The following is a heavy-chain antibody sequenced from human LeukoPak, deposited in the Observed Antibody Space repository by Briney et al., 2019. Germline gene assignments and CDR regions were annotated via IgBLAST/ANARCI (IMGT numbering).Heavy chain of an antibody. Sequence: PSETLSLTCTVSGGSISSGYYWGWIRQPPGKGLEWIGSIYHSGSTYYNPSLKSRVTISVDTSKNQFSLKLSSVTAADTAVYYCARDLISRPFDYWGQGTLVTVSS. V-gene: IGHV4-38-2*02. CDR2: IYHSGST. D-gene: IGHD6-13*01. J-gene: IGHJ4*02. CDR3: ARDLISRPFDY. CDR1: GGSISSGYY.